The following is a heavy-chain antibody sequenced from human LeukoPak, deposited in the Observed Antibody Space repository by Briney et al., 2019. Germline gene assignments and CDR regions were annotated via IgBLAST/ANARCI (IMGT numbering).Heavy chain of an antibody. Sequence: GGTLRLSSAASGFTFSDLYMDWVRQAPGQGLEWGGRIRNKAKSYTTDYAASVKGRFTTSRDDSKNSLYLHMNSRKTEATAVYYCARIHYASGSHRYDYWGQGTLVTVSS. CDR2: IRNKAKSYTT. V-gene: IGHV3-72*01. D-gene: IGHD3-10*01. CDR3: ARIHYASGSHRYDY. J-gene: IGHJ4*02. CDR1: GFTFSDLY.